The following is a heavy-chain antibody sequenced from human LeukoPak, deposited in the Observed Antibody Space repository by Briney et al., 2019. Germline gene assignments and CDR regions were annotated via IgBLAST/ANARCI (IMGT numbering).Heavy chain of an antibody. D-gene: IGHD5-24*01. J-gene: IGHJ4*02. Sequence: ASVKVSCKASGYTFTSYAMNWVRQAPGQGLEWMGWINTHTGNPTYAQGFTGRFVFSLDTSVSTAYLQISSLKAEDTAVYYCARDLSRTEMATEFDHWGQGTLVTVSS. CDR1: GYTFTSYA. CDR2: INTHTGNP. V-gene: IGHV7-4-1*02. CDR3: ARDLSRTEMATEFDH.